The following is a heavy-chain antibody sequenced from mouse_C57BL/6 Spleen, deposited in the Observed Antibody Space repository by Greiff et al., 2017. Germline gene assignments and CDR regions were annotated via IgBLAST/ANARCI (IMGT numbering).Heavy chain of an antibody. D-gene: IGHD6-1*01. Sequence: EVNVVESGGGLVKPGGSLKLSCAASGFTFSSYAMSWVRQTPEKRLEWVATISDGGSYTYYPDNVKGRFTISRDNAKNNLYLQMSHLKSEDTAMYYCARDAGYAMDYWGQGTSVTVSS. CDR3: ARDAGYAMDY. V-gene: IGHV5-4*01. J-gene: IGHJ4*01. CDR1: GFTFSSYA. CDR2: ISDGGSYT.